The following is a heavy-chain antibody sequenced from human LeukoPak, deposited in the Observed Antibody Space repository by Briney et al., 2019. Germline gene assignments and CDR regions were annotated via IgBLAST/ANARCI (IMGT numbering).Heavy chain of an antibody. CDR1: GYTFTSYG. J-gene: IGHJ4*02. V-gene: IGHV1-18*01. CDR3: ARVVGGSYYSANCFDY. Sequence: VASVKASCKPSGYTFTSYGISWVRQAPGQGLEWMGWISAYNGNTNYAQKLQGRVTMTTDTSTSTAYMELRSLRSDDTAVYYCARVVGGSYYSANCFDYWGQGTLVTVSS. D-gene: IGHD1-26*01. CDR2: ISAYNGNT.